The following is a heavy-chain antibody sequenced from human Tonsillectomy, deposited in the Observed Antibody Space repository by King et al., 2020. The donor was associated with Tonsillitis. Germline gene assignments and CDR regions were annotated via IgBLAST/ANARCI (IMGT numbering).Heavy chain of an antibody. CDR1: GFSLSTSGVG. D-gene: IGHD4-23*01. CDR3: ARRRTYGGNSPFDY. J-gene: IGHJ4*02. Sequence: ITLKESGPTLVKPTQTLTLTCTFSGFSLSTSGVGVGWIRQPPGKALEWLALIYWNDDKRYSPSLKSRLTITKDTSKNQVVLTMTNMDPVDTATYYCARRRTYGGNSPFDYWGQGTLVTVSS. V-gene: IGHV2-5*01. CDR2: IYWNDDK.